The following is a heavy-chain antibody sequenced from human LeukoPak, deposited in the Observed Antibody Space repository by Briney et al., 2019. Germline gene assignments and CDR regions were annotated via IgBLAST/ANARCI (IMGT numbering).Heavy chain of an antibody. V-gene: IGHV3-7*04. Sequence: AGGSLRLSCEDSGFTFSDFWMNWVRQAPGKGLEWVANTNQDGSEKHYVDSVKGRFTISRDNAKKSLYLQMNNLRAEDTAVYYCARDRHRNDLVYWGQGTLVTVSS. D-gene: IGHD1-1*01. J-gene: IGHJ4*02. CDR1: GFTFSDFW. CDR2: TNQDGSEK. CDR3: ARDRHRNDLVY.